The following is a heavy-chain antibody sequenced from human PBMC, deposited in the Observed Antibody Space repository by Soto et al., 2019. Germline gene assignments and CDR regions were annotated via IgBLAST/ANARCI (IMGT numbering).Heavy chain of an antibody. Sequence: SETLSLTCAVPGDSISSSNWWSWVRQPPGKGLEWIGEIHHSGSTNYNPSLKSRVTISVDKSKNQFSLKLRSVTAADTAVYYCAKKHSTGWYYFDYWGLGTLVTVSS. J-gene: IGHJ4*02. CDR3: AKKHSTGWYYFDY. V-gene: IGHV4-4*02. D-gene: IGHD6-19*01. CDR2: IHHSGST. CDR1: GDSISSSNW.